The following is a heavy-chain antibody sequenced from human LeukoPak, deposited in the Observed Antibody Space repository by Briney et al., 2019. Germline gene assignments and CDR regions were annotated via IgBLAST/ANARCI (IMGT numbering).Heavy chain of an antibody. CDR3: AREREVRQWLVHYYYYMDV. CDR2: IYNSGNS. CDR1: GGSIGSYY. Sequence: PSETLSLTCTVSGGSIGSYYWSWIRQPPGKGLEWIGYIYNSGNSNYNPSLKSRVTISVDASKNQFSLKLSSVTAADTAVYYCAREREVRQWLVHYYYYMDVWGKGTTVTVSS. J-gene: IGHJ6*03. D-gene: IGHD6-19*01. V-gene: IGHV4-59*01.